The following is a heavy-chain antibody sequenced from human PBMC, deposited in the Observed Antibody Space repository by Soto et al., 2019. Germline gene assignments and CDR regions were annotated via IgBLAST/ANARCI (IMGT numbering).Heavy chain of an antibody. CDR3: TTGVVVVPTAYYYYYGMDV. J-gene: IGHJ6*02. V-gene: IGHV3-15*07. Sequence: GGSLRLSCAASGFTFSNAWMNWVRQAPGKGLEWVGRIKSKTDGGTTDYAAPVKGRFTISRDDSKNTLYPQMNSLKTEDTAVYYCTTGVVVVPTAYYYYYGMDVWGQGTTVTVSS. CDR2: IKSKTDGGTT. D-gene: IGHD2-2*01. CDR1: GFTFSNAW.